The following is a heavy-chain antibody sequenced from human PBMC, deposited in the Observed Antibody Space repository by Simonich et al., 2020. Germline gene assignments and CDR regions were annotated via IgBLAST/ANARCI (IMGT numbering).Heavy chain of an antibody. J-gene: IGHJ4*02. CDR3: AKRSGVSITGTFDY. V-gene: IGHV3-21*04. CDR2: ISSSSSYI. Sequence: GGGLVKPWGSLRLSCAASGFTCSSYSMNWVRQAQGKGLEWFSSISSSSSYIYFADSVKGRFTISRENSKTTLYMQMNSLRAEDTAVYYCAKRSGVSITGTFDYWGQGTLVTVSS. CDR1: GFTCSSYS. D-gene: IGHD1-7*01.